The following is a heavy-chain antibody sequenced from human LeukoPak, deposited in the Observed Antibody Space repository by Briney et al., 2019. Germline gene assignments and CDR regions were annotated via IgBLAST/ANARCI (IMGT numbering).Heavy chain of an antibody. CDR3: AREGGFYRPLDY. Sequence: SQTLSLTCGVSGGSVSSTNWWTWIRQPPGKGLEWIGEVHLDGRTNFNPSLKSRLTMSVDLSENHVSLKLTSVTAADTAVYYCAREGGFYRPLDYSGEGTLVTVSS. J-gene: IGHJ4*02. V-gene: IGHV4-4*02. CDR2: VHLDGRT. D-gene: IGHD6-25*01. CDR1: GGSVSSTNW.